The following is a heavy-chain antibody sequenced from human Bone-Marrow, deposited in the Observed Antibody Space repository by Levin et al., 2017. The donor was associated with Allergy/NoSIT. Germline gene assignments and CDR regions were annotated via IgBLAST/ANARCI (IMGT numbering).Heavy chain of an antibody. CDR2: IIPIFGTA. J-gene: IGHJ4*02. CDR1: GGTFSSYA. V-gene: IGHV1-69*13. D-gene: IGHD2-2*01. CDR3: ARLGGVVPAAISDVYRYYFDY. Sequence: ASVKVSCKASGGTFSSYAISWVRQAPGQGLEWMGGIIPIFGTANYAQKFQGRVTITADESTSTAYMELSSLRSEDTAVYYCARLGGVVPAAISDVYRYYFDYWGQGTLVTVSS.